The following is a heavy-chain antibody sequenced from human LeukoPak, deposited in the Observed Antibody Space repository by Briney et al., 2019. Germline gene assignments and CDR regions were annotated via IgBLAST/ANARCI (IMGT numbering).Heavy chain of an antibody. CDR1: GGSISSGSYY. V-gene: IGHV4-39*07. CDR2: INYSGTT. Sequence: PSETLSLTCTVSGGSISSGSYYWSWIRQPAGKGLEWIGSINYSGTTYYNPSLKSRVTISVDTSKNQFSLKMSSVTAADTAIYYCARVYYHGSGSNYFDYWGQGTLLTVSS. CDR3: ARVYYHGSGSNYFDY. D-gene: IGHD3-10*01. J-gene: IGHJ4*02.